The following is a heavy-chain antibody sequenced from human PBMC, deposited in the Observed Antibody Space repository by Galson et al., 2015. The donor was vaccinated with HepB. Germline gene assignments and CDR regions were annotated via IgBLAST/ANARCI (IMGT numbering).Heavy chain of an antibody. D-gene: IGHD3-22*01. J-gene: IGHJ4*01. V-gene: IGHV3-30*18. CDR1: GFSFSHYG. CDR2: ISYNGGDV. Sequence: SLXLSCAGSGFSFSHYGMHWVRQAPGKGLEWVALISYNGGDVDYTDSVKGRFTISRDNSNSTLHLHMNSLTLEDTAGYYCAKDLGGGYSPDYWSQGALVSLSS. CDR3: AKDLGGGYSPDY.